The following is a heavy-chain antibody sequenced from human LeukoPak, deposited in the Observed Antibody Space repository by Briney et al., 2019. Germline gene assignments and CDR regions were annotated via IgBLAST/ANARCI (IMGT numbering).Heavy chain of an antibody. D-gene: IGHD3-22*01. V-gene: IGHV3-23*01. Sequence: GGSLRLSCAASGFTFNNYAMSWVRQAPGKGLEWVSDISASGGSTDYADSVKGRFTISRDNSKNTLYLQMNSLRAEDTAVYYCARDSRQDYYDSSGYLWFAFDIWGQGTMVTVSS. CDR3: ARDSRQDYYDSSGYLWFAFDI. CDR2: ISASGGST. CDR1: GFTFNNYA. J-gene: IGHJ3*02.